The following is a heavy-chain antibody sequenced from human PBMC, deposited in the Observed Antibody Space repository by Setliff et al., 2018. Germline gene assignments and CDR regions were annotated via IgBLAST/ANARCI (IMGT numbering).Heavy chain of an antibody. V-gene: IGHV3-23*01. D-gene: IGHD3-3*01. CDR3: AGQGPIFGSGLIPGFDQ. Sequence: GESLRLSCAASGLTFNSYAMSWVRQAPGKGLEWVSSVSVSGDNTYYTDSVKGRFTTSRDNSKNTLSLQMSSLRTEDTAIYFCAGQGPIFGSGLIPGFDQWGQGTMVTVSS. CDR1: GLTFNSYA. CDR2: VSVSGDNT. J-gene: IGHJ4*02.